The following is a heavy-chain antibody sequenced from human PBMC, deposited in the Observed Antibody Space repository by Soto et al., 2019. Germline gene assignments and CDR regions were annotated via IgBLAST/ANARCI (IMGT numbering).Heavy chain of an antibody. CDR3: ARGLTRLDY. V-gene: IGHV1-3*04. D-gene: IGHD7-27*01. CDR1: GYSFTHFE. CDR2: INTGNGDT. J-gene: IGHJ4*02. Sequence: QVQLVQPGPEVKQPGASVRISCQASGYSFTHFEMHWVRQAPGQRLEWMGWINTGNGDTKYSQKFQGRVTFTRDTSASTAYLGLDGLTSDDTSFYFCARGLTRLDYWGQGTLVTVSS.